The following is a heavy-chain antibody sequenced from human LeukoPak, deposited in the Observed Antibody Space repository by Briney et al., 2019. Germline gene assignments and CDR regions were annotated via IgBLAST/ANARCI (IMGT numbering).Heavy chain of an antibody. CDR3: AKPRGGDSWAFDT. CDR1: GFTFSTYG. CDR2: ISNGGSYK. Sequence: GGSLRLSCGASGFTFSTYGMHWVRQAPGKGPEGVAGISNGGSYKYYADSVKGRFTIFRDNSRNTLYLQMNSLRPDDTALYYCAKPRGGDSWAFDTWGQGTMVAVSS. D-gene: IGHD2-21*02. V-gene: IGHV3-30*18. J-gene: IGHJ3*02.